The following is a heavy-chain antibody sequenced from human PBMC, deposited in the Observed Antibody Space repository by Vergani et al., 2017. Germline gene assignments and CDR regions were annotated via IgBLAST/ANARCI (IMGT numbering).Heavy chain of an antibody. CDR3: ARAPLWFGGFPFYY. J-gene: IGHJ4*02. CDR1: GFTFSNSA. V-gene: IGHV3-23*04. D-gene: IGHD3-10*01. CDR2: ISGPGLSP. Sequence: VQLVESGGGLVKPGGSLRLSCAASGFTFSNSAVSWVRQAPGRGLAWVSSISGPGLSPYYADSVKGRFSISRDNSKNTLYLQMNSLRAEDTAVYYWARAPLWFGGFPFYYWGQGTRVTVSS.